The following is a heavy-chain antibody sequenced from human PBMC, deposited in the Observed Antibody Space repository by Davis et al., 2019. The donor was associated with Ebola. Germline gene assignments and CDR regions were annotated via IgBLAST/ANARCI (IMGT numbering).Heavy chain of an antibody. CDR1: GFSLSTSGVG. V-gene: IGHV2-5*02. Sequence: SGPTLVKPTQTLTLTCTFSGFSLSTSGVGVGWVRQPPGKALEWLALIYWDDDKRYSPSLKSRPTITKDTSRSQVVLTMTNMDPVDTATYYCAHMTTFTTLYGLDVWGQGTTVTVSS. CDR2: IYWDDDK. D-gene: IGHD4-11*01. CDR3: AHMTTFTTLYGLDV. J-gene: IGHJ6*02.